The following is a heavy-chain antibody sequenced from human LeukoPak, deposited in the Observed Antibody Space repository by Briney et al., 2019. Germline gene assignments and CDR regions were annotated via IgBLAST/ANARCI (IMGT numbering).Heavy chain of an antibody. V-gene: IGHV4-31*01. J-gene: IGHJ5*02. CDR3: ARSAYYDSSGYYS. Sequence: PSETLSLTCTVSGGSISSGGYYWSWIRQHPGKGLEWIGYIYYSGSTYYNPSLKSQVTISVDTSKNQFSLKLSSVTAADTAVYYCARSAYYDSSGYYSWGQGTLVTVSS. D-gene: IGHD3-22*01. CDR1: GGSISSGGYY. CDR2: IYYSGST.